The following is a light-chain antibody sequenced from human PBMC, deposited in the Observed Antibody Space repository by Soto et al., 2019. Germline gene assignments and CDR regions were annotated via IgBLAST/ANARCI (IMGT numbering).Light chain of an antibody. CDR1: QSVGSSY. CDR2: GAS. J-gene: IGKJ3*01. CDR3: QNDSSPLFT. Sequence: EIVLTQSPGTLSLSVGERATLSCRASQSVGSSYFAWCQQRPGQAPRLLIYGASTRATGTPDRFSGSGSGTDFLLTSSIVQPEYVVVYYCQNDSSPLFTFGPGTTVEIK. V-gene: IGKV3-20*01.